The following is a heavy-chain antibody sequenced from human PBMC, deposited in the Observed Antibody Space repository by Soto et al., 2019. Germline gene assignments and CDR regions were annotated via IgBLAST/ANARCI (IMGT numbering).Heavy chain of an antibody. CDR1: GGSISSGVYY. J-gene: IGHJ5*02. V-gene: IGHV4-31*03. D-gene: IGHD5-18*01. CDR3: ARDLRVSRYGTNWFDP. Sequence: PSETLSLTCTVSGGSISSGVYYWIWIRQHPGKGLEWIGYIYYSGSTYYNPSLKSRVTISVDTSKNQFSLKLSSVTAADTAVYCCARDLRVSRYGTNWFDPWGQGTLVTVSS. CDR2: IYYSGST.